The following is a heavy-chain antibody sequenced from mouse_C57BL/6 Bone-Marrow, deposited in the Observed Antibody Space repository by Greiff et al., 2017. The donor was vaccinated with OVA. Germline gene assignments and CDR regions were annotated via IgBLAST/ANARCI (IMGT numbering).Heavy chain of an antibody. Sequence: VNVVESGAELVRPGASVKLSCKASGYTFTDYEMHCVKQTPVHGLEWIGAIDPETCGTAYNQKFKGKATLTADKSSSTAYMEHRSLTSEDSAVYYCTRWNYGRGGYYFDYWGQGTTLTVSS. D-gene: IGHD1-1*01. J-gene: IGHJ2*01. V-gene: IGHV1-23*01. CDR3: TRWNYGRGGYYFDY. CDR2: IDPETCGT. CDR1: GYTFTDYE.